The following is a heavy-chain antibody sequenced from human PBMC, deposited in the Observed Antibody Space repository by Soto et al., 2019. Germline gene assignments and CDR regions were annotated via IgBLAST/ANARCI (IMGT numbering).Heavy chain of an antibody. CDR2: INHSGST. V-gene: IGHV4-34*01. CDR1: GGSFSGYY. CDR3: ARARSFHYYYMDV. J-gene: IGHJ6*03. Sequence: QVQLQQWGAGLLKPSETLSLTCAVYGGSFSGYYWSWIRQPPGKGLEWIGEINHSGSTNYNPSLKSRVTISVDTSKNQFSLKLSSVTAADTAVYYCARARSFHYYYMDVWGKGTTVTVSS.